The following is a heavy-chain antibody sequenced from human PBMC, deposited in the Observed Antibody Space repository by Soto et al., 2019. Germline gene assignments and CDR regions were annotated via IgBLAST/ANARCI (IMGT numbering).Heavy chain of an antibody. D-gene: IGHD6-6*01. V-gene: IGHV4-39*01. CDR3: ARHWKAYSSSSLGY. J-gene: IGHJ4*02. CDR1: GGSISSGSYY. Sequence: SETLSLTCSVSGGSISSGSYYWGWIRQPPGKGLEWIGSIYFSGSTYYNPSLKSRVTISVDTSKNQFSLKLSSVTAADTAVYYGARHWKAYSSSSLGYGGKGTLVTVSS. CDR2: IYFSGST.